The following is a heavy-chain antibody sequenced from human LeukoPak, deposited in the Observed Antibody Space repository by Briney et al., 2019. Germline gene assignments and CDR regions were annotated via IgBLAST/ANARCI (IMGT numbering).Heavy chain of an antibody. J-gene: IGHJ4*02. Sequence: ASVKVSCKASGYTFTSYGISWVRQAPGQGLEWMGWISTYNGNTNYAQKLQGRVTMTTDTSTTTAYMELRSLTSDDTAVYYCARDPTAQTFDYWGQGTLVTVSS. D-gene: IGHD2-21*02. CDR3: ARDPTAQTFDY. CDR2: ISTYNGNT. V-gene: IGHV1-18*01. CDR1: GYTFTSYG.